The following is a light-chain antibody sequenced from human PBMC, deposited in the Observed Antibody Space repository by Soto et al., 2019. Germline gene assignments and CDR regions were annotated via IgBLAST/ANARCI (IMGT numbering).Light chain of an antibody. CDR2: LEGSGSY. CDR3: ETWDSNTHV. V-gene: IGLV4-60*03. Sequence: QPVLTQSSSASASLGSSVKLTCTLSSGHSSYIIAWHQQQPGKAPRYLMKLEGSGSYNKGSGVPDRFSGSSSEADRYLTISNLQSEDEADYYCETWDSNTHVFGGGTKLTVL. CDR1: SGHSSYI. J-gene: IGLJ2*01.